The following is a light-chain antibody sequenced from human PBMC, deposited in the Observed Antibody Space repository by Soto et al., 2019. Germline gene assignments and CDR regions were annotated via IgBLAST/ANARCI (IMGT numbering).Light chain of an antibody. CDR2: DAS. J-gene: IGKJ1*01. CDR3: QQFDTFFWT. Sequence: DIQMTQSPSTLSASVGDRVTITCRASQSIDNWLAWYQQKPGKAPRLLIYDASRLESGVPSRFSGSGSGTDFTLTITGLQPDDFETYYCQQFDTFFWTFGPGTKVDIK. CDR1: QSIDNW. V-gene: IGKV1-5*01.